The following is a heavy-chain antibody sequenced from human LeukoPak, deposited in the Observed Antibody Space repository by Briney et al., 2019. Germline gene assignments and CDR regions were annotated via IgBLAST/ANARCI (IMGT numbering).Heavy chain of an antibody. V-gene: IGHV4-59*01. CDR1: GGSISSYY. J-gene: IGHJ4*02. Sequence: SETLSLTCTVSGGSISSYYWSWIRQPPGKGLEWIGYIYYSGSTNYNPSLKSRVTISVDTSKNQFSLKLSSVTAADTAVYYCARAYCSSTSCYVYFDYWGLGTLVTVSS. CDR2: IYYSGST. D-gene: IGHD2-2*01. CDR3: ARAYCSSTSCYVYFDY.